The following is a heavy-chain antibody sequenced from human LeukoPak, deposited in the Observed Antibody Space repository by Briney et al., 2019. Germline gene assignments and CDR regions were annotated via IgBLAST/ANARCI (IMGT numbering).Heavy chain of an antibody. J-gene: IGHJ4*02. Sequence: EASVKVSCKASGYTFTSYGISWVRQAPGQGLEWTGWISAYNGNTNYAQKLQGRVTMTTDTSTSTAYVELRSLRSDDTAVYYCARDQWELPEDYWGQGTLVTVSS. V-gene: IGHV1-18*01. CDR1: GYTFTSYG. D-gene: IGHD1-26*01. CDR3: ARDQWELPEDY. CDR2: ISAYNGNT.